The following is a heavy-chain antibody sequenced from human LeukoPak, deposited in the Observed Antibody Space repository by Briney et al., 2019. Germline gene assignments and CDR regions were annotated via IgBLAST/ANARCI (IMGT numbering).Heavy chain of an antibody. CDR1: GYSISSGYY. J-gene: IGHJ6*03. D-gene: IGHD2-2*01. Sequence: SETLSLTCTVSGYSISSGYYWGWIRPPPGKGLEWIGSIYHSGSTYYNPSLKSRVTISVDTSKNQFSLKLSSVTAADTAVYYCARRGGSRGYCSSTSCLPEQYYYYYYMDVWGKGTTVTVSS. V-gene: IGHV4-38-2*02. CDR3: ARRGGSRGYCSSTSCLPEQYYYYYYMDV. CDR2: IYHSGST.